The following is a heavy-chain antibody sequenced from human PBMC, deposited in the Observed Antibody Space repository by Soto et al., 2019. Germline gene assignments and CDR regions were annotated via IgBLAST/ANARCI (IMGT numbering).Heavy chain of an antibody. CDR3: TSWLQLWSPYYYGMDV. CDR2: IRSKANSYAT. D-gene: IGHD5-18*01. Sequence: PGGSLRLSCAASGFTFSGSAMHWVRQASGKGLEWVGRIRSKANSYATAYAASVKGRFTISRDDSKNTAYLQMNSLKTEDTAVYYCTSWLQLWSPYYYGMDVWGQGTTVTVSS. J-gene: IGHJ6*02. V-gene: IGHV3-73*01. CDR1: GFTFSGSA.